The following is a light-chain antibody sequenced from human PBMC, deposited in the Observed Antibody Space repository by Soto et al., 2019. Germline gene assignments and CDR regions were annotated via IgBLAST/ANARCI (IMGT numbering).Light chain of an antibody. J-gene: IGLJ3*02. Sequence: QLVLTQSPSASASLGASVKLTCTLSSGRDNYAIAWHQQQPGKGPRYLMKVNSDGSHIKGDDIPDRFSGFSSGAERYLTISNLQSEDEADYYCQTWATDIRWPFGGGTKLTVL. CDR3: QTWATDIRWP. V-gene: IGLV4-69*01. CDR1: SGRDNYA. CDR2: VNSDGSH.